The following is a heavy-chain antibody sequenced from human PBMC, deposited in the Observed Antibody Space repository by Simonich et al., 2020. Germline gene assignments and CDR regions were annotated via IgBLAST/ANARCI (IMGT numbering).Heavy chain of an antibody. Sequence: QLQLQESGPGLVKPSETLSLTCTVSGGSISSSSSYWGWLRQPPGKGLEWLGSIDYRESTYYSPSLKRRVTRSVDTSKTQFSLKLSSVTAADTAVYYCARRPRLTNFADAFDIWGQGTMVTVSS. CDR1: GGSISSSSSY. CDR2: IDYREST. CDR3: ARRPRLTNFADAFDI. V-gene: IGHV4-39*01. D-gene: IGHD4-4*01. J-gene: IGHJ3*02.